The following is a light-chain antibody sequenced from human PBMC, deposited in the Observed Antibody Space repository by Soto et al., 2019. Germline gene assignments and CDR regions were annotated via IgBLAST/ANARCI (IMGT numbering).Light chain of an antibody. V-gene: IGKV1-39*01. CDR3: QQSYSTPTIT. Sequence: GDRVTLTCRASQSIRSFLNWYQHKPGTAPKLLIYATSKLQSGVPSRFSGNGSGTDFTLTISNLQPEDFATYYCQQSYSTPTITFGQGTRLEIK. CDR1: QSIRSF. J-gene: IGKJ5*01. CDR2: ATS.